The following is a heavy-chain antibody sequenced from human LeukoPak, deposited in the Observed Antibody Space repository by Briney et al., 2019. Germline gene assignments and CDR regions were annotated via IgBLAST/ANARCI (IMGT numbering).Heavy chain of an antibody. D-gene: IGHD2-8*01. J-gene: IGHJ4*02. CDR3: ARTHYCTNGVCYNYFDY. CDR1: GYTFTSYY. CDR2: INPSGGST. V-gene: IGHV1-46*01. Sequence: ASVKVSCKASGYTFTSYYMHWVRQAPGQGLEWMGIINPSGGSTSYAQKFQGRVTTTRDTSTSTVYMELSSLRSEDTAVYYCARTHYCTNGVCYNYFDYWGQGTLVTVSS.